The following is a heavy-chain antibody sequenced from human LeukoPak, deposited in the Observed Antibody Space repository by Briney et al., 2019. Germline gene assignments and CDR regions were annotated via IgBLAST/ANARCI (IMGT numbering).Heavy chain of an antibody. J-gene: IGHJ4*02. Sequence: SETLSLTCAVYGGSFSGYYWSWIRQPPGKGLEWIGEINHSGSTNYNPSLKSRVTISVDTSKNQFSLKLTSVTAADTAVYYCATLGEYYDSSGYYYNWGQGSLVTVSS. D-gene: IGHD3-22*01. CDR3: ATLGEYYDSSGYYYN. CDR1: GGSFSGYY. V-gene: IGHV4-34*01. CDR2: INHSGST.